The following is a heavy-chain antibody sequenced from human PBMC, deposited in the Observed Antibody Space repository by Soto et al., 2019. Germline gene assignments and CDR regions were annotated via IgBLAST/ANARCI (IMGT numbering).Heavy chain of an antibody. CDR3: ARGRRDIVVVPAADGWFDP. D-gene: IGHD2-2*01. J-gene: IGHJ5*02. CDR2: INHSGST. CDR1: GGSFSGYY. Sequence: NPSETLSLTCAVYGGSFSGYYWSWIRQPPGKGLEWIGEINHSGSTNYNPSLKSRVTISVDTSKNQFSLKLSSVTAADTAVYYCARGRRDIVVVPAADGWFDPWGQGTLVTVSS. V-gene: IGHV4-34*01.